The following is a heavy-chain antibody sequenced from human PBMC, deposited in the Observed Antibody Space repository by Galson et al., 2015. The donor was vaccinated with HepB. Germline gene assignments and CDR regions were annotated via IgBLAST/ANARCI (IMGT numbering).Heavy chain of an antibody. J-gene: IGHJ4*02. Sequence: LSLTCAVSGGSVSSDRYYWTWIRQPPGKGLEWIGNVYYSGSTSYNPSLKSRVTISIDTSRNQFSLNLRTVAAADAAVYYCARSYSRYWYYDYWGQGTLVTVSS. V-gene: IGHV4-61*01. D-gene: IGHD5-12*01. CDR3: ARSYSRYWYYDY. CDR2: VYYSGST. CDR1: GGSVSSDRYY.